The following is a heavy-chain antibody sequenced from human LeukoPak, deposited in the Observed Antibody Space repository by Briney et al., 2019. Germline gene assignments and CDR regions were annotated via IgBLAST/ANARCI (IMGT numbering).Heavy chain of an antibody. CDR1: GFRFSSYG. V-gene: IGHV3-30*18. D-gene: IGHD6-13*01. CDR2: ISYDESNK. Sequence: GGSLRLSCAASGFRFSSYGMHWVRQAPGKGLEWVAVISYDESNKFYEDSVKGRFTISRDNSKNTLYLQMNSLRAEDTAVYYCAKGGGTGYSSSWFSNWGQGTLVTVSS. CDR3: AKGGGTGYSSSWFSN. J-gene: IGHJ4*02.